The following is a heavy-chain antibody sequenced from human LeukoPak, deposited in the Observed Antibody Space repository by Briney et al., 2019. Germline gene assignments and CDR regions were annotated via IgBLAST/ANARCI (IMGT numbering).Heavy chain of an antibody. V-gene: IGHV4-59*01. J-gene: IGHJ4*02. CDR1: GGSISSYY. D-gene: IGHD6-19*01. CDR3: ARTGYSSGWSSTYFDY. Sequence: SETLSLTCTVSGGSISSYYWSWIRLPPGKGLEWIGYIYYSGSTNYNPSLKSRVTISVDTSKNQFSLKLSSVTAADTAVYYCARTGYSSGWSSTYFDYWGQGTLVTVSS. CDR2: IYYSGST.